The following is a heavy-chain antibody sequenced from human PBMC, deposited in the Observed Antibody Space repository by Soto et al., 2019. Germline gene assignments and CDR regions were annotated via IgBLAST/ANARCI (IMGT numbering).Heavy chain of an antibody. CDR1: GYRFTNYF. J-gene: IGHJ4*02. D-gene: IGHD6-13*01. CDR2: IDPSDSHT. V-gene: IGHV5-10-1*01. Sequence: PGESLKISCKGSGYRFTNYFITWVRQMPGRGLEWMGRIDPSDSHTKYSPSFQGHVTISADNSITSAYLQWSSLKASDTAMYYCATHSRIANPLDSWGQGTLVTVSS. CDR3: ATHSRIANPLDS.